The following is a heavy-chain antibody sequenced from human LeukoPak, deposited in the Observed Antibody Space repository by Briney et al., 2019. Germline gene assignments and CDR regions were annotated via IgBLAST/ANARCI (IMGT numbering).Heavy chain of an antibody. J-gene: IGHJ5*02. D-gene: IGHD5/OR15-5a*01. Sequence: SVRVSCKDSGGTFSSYAISWVRQAPGQGLEWMGGIIPIFGTANYAQKFQGRVTITADESTSTAYMELSSLRSEDTAVYYCARQVYDVGFDPWGQGTLVTVSS. CDR2: IIPIFGTA. V-gene: IGHV1-69*01. CDR3: ARQVYDVGFDP. CDR1: GGTFSSYA.